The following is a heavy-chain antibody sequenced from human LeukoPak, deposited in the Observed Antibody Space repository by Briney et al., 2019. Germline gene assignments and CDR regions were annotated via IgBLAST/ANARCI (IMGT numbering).Heavy chain of an antibody. J-gene: IGHJ3*02. CDR3: ASLAGTVLDDAFDI. CDR1: GYTFTGYF. CDR2: INPSGSTT. V-gene: IGHV1-46*01. Sequence: SVKVSCKASGYTFTGYFIDWVRQAPGQGLEWMGIINPSGSTTSYAQKFQGRVTMTRDTSTSTVYMELSSLRSEDTAVYYCASLAGTVLDDAFDIWDQGTMVTVSS. D-gene: IGHD6-19*01.